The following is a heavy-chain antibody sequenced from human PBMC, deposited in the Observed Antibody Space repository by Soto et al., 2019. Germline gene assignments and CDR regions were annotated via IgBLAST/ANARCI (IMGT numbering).Heavy chain of an antibody. CDR2: ISAYNGNT. CDR1: GYTFTSYG. Sequence: ASVKVSCKASGYTFTSYGISWVRQAPGQGLEWMGWISAYNGNTNYAQKLQGRVTMTTDTSTSTAYMELRSLRSDDTAVYYCARDGYSYGIGHNWFDPWGQGTLVTVSS. D-gene: IGHD5-18*01. CDR3: ARDGYSYGIGHNWFDP. V-gene: IGHV1-18*01. J-gene: IGHJ5*02.